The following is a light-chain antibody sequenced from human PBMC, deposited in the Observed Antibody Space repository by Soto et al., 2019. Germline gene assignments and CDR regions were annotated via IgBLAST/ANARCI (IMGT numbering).Light chain of an antibody. CDR3: QQYGSPPWT. Sequence: EIVLTQSPATLSLSPGERATLSCWASQSVGRYLAWYQQKPGQAPRPLIYDASSRATGVPARFTGSGSGTDFALTISRLEPEDFAVYYCQQYGSPPWTFGTGPRWIS. V-gene: IGKV3-11*01. CDR2: DAS. CDR1: QSVGRY. J-gene: IGKJ1*01.